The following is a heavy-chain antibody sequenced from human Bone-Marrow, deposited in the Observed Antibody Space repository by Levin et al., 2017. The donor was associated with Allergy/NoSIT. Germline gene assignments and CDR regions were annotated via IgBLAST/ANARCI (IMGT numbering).Heavy chain of an antibody. Sequence: PGGSLRLSCAASGLTFKNQAMSWVRQVPGKGLEWVSGISGSGAGTYYAGSVQGRFTISRDNSKNTVYLQMNSLRAEDTAIYYCAKSPSSAFLLRTFDLWGQGTMVTVSS. J-gene: IGHJ3*01. D-gene: IGHD6-25*01. CDR2: ISGSGAGT. V-gene: IGHV3-23*01. CDR3: AKSPSSAFLLRTFDL. CDR1: GLTFKNQA.